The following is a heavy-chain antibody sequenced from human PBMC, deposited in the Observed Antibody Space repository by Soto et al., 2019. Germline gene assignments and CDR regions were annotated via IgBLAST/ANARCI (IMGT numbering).Heavy chain of an antibody. J-gene: IGHJ4*02. CDR3: VRHRSSREIPFDN. D-gene: IGHD2-21*01. V-gene: IGHV4-39*01. CDR2: IYSSGST. CDR1: GDSISGTSFY. Sequence: SETLSLTCTVSGDSISGTSFYWGWIRQSSGKRLEWIASIYSSGSTFYNLSLKSRLSLSVDTSKNQFSLRLQSVTAADTAVYYCVRHRSSREIPFDNWGQGTLVTVSS.